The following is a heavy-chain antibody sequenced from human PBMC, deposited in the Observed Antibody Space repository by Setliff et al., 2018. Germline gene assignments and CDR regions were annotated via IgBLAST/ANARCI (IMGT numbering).Heavy chain of an antibody. V-gene: IGHV1-69*05. Sequence: SVKVSCKASGGTFSNYGISWVRQAPGQGLEWMGGTIPMFGARNYARKFQGRVTIITDESTSTAYMQLTSLGSEDTAVYYCVREGVDSRSSTDYRYYMDVWGKGTTVTVSS. CDR2: TIPMFGAR. D-gene: IGHD3-22*01. J-gene: IGHJ6*03. CDR1: GGTFSNYG. CDR3: VREGVDSRSSTDYRYYMDV.